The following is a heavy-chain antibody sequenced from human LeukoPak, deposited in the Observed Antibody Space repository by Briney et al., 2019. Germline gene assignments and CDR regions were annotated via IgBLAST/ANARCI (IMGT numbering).Heavy chain of an antibody. CDR2: INHSGST. J-gene: IGHJ3*02. CDR1: GGSFSGYY. CDR3: ARGDGPYI. V-gene: IGHV4-34*01. Sequence: SETLCLTCAVSGGSFSGYYWSWIRQSPGKGLEWIGEINHSGSTNYNPSLKSRVSLSVDTSKNQFSLKLSSVTAADTAVYYCARGDGPYIWGQGTMVTVSS.